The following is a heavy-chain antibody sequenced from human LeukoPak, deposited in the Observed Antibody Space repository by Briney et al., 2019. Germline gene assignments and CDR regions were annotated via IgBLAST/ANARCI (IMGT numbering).Heavy chain of an antibody. CDR2: LNTDGSST. CDR3: ARRPAVTSAFDY. Sequence: PGGSLRLSCAASGFTFSNAWMSWVRQAPGKGLVWVSRLNTDGSSTTYADSVKGRFTISRDIAKNTLYLQMNSLRAEDTAVYYCARRPAVTSAFDYWGQGTLVTVSS. CDR1: GFTFSNAW. J-gene: IGHJ4*02. D-gene: IGHD2-2*01. V-gene: IGHV3-74*01.